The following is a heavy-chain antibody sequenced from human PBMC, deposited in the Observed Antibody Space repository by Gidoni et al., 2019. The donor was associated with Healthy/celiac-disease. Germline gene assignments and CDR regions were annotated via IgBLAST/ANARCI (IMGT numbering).Heavy chain of an antibody. V-gene: IGHV4-39*01. Sequence: QLQLQESGPGLVKPSETLSLTCTVSGGSISSSSYYWGWLRQPPGKGLEWLGSIYYSGSTYYNPSLKSRVTISVDTSKNQFSLKLSSVTAADTAVYYCARPSMVRGVIIPVWAFDIWGQGTMVTVSS. CDR3: ARPSMVRGVIIPVWAFDI. CDR1: GGSISSSSYY. CDR2: IYYSGST. D-gene: IGHD3-10*01. J-gene: IGHJ3*02.